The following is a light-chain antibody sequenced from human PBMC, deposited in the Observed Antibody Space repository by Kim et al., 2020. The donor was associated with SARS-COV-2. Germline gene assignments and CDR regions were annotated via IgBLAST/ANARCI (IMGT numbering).Light chain of an antibody. J-gene: IGKJ2*02. CDR1: QSVSRIY. Sequence: DIVLTQSPDTLSLSPGEGATLSCRASQSVSRIYLAWYQQRLGQAPRLLIYGTSNRATGIPDRFSGSGSGTDFTLTISRLEPEDFAVYYCQQYSSSLGTFGQGTKLEI. CDR3: QQYSSSLGT. V-gene: IGKV3-20*01. CDR2: GTS.